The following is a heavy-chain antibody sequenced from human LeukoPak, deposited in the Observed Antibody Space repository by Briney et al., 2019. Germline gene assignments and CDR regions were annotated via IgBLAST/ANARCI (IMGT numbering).Heavy chain of an antibody. J-gene: IGHJ4*02. CDR3: ARTAGDCSGGSCYLPYDY. CDR2: ISSNGGST. CDR1: GFTFSSYA. Sequence: GGSLRLSCAASGFTFSSYAMHRVRQAPGKGLEYVSAISSNGGSTYYANSVKGRFTISRDNSKNTLYLQMGSLRAEDMAVYYCARTAGDCSGGSCYLPYDYWGQGTLVTVSS. V-gene: IGHV3-64*01. D-gene: IGHD2-15*01.